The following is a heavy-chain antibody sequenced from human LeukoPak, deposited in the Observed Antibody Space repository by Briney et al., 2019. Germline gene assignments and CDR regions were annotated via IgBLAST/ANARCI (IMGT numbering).Heavy chain of an antibody. Sequence: GGSLRLSCTASGFAFSNYAIHWVRQAPGKGLEWVAVISDDGTNAYYAGSVEGRFSISRDNSKNTIFLQMNSLRAEDTAVYYCGPIDSWGQETLVTVSS. J-gene: IGHJ4*02. V-gene: IGHV3-30-3*01. CDR3: GPIDS. CDR1: GFAFSNYA. CDR2: ISDDGTNA.